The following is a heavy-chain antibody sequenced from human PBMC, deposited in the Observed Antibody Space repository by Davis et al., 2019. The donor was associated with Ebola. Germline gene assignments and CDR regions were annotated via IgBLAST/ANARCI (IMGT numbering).Heavy chain of an antibody. CDR3: AREVRVITVRGVFHNFDS. V-gene: IGHV3-7*01. Sequence: GESLKISCAASGVTVSSNYMSWVRQAPGKGLEWVANIKQDGSETYYVDSVKGRFTISRDNAKSSVYLQMNSLRAEDTAVYYCAREVRVITVRGVFHNFDSWGQGTPVTVSS. D-gene: IGHD3-10*01. J-gene: IGHJ4*02. CDR2: IKQDGSET. CDR1: GVTVSSNY.